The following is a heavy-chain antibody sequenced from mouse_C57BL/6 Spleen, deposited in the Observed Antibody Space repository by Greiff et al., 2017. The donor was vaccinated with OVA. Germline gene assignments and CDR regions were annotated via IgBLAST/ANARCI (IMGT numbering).Heavy chain of an antibody. V-gene: IGHV5-4*01. CDR3: ARDHYGPFDY. CDR1: GFTFSSYA. D-gene: IGHD1-1*02. J-gene: IGHJ2*01. CDR2: ISDGGSYT. Sequence: EVKVVESGGGLVKPGGSLKLSCAASGFTFSSYAMSWVRQTPEKRLEWVATISDGGSYTYYPDNVKGRFTISRDNAKNNLYLQMSHLKSEDTAMYYCARDHYGPFDYWGQGTTLTVSS.